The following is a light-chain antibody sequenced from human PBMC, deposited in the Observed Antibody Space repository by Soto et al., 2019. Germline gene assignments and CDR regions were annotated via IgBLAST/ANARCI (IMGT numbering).Light chain of an antibody. CDR1: QSISIW. V-gene: IGKV1-5*01. CDR2: DAS. CDR3: QQYNSYWT. Sequence: DIQMTQSPSTLSASVGDRVTITCRASQSISIWLAWYQQNPGKAPKLLIFDASSLESGVPSRFSGSGSGTEFTLTISSLQPDDFATYFCQQYNSYWTCGQGNKVEIK. J-gene: IGKJ1*01.